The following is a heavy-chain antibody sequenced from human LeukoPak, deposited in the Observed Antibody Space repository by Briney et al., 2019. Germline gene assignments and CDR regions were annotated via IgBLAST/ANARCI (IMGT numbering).Heavy chain of an antibody. CDR3: AREGDYGDYSKSFYYMDV. J-gene: IGHJ6*03. D-gene: IGHD4-17*01. CDR1: GGYIGSYY. V-gene: IGHV4-4*07. CDR2: IHTSEST. Sequence: SETLSLTCTVSGGYIGSYYWSWIRQAAGKGLEWIGRIHTSESTDYNPSLKSRVTMSVDMSTSQFSLRLTSVTAADTAVYYCAREGDYGDYSKSFYYMDVWGKGTTVTVSS.